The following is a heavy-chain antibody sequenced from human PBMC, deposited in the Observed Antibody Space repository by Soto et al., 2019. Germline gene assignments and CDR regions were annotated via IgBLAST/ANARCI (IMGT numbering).Heavy chain of an antibody. D-gene: IGHD3-10*01. CDR1: CGSISSGGYY. V-gene: IGHV4-31*03. CDR2: IYYSGST. J-gene: IGHJ5*02. Sequence: PSETLSLTCTFSCGSISSGGYYWSWIRQHPGKGLEWIGYIYYSGSTYYNPSLKSRVTISVDTSKNQFSLKLSSVTAADTAVYYCARVRTPITMVRGVIIKSRWFDPWGQGTLVTVSS. CDR3: ARVRTPITMVRGVIIKSRWFDP.